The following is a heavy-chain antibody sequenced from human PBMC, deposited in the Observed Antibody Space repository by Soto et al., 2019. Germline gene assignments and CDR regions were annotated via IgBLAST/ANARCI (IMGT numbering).Heavy chain of an antibody. Sequence: SETLSLTCAVSGYSISSGYYWGWIRQPPGKGLEWIGSIYHSGSTYYNPSLKSRVTISVDTSKNQFSLKLSSVTAADTAVYYCARDPVIPAAMYYYYGMDVWGQGTTVTVSS. D-gene: IGHD2-2*01. CDR1: GYSISSGYY. CDR2: IYHSGST. J-gene: IGHJ6*02. V-gene: IGHV4-38-2*02. CDR3: ARDPVIPAAMYYYYGMDV.